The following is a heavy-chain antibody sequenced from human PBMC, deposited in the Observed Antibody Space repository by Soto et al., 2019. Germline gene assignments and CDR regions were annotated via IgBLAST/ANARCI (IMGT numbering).Heavy chain of an antibody. CDR2: IYYSGST. CDR3: ARDYGGYYGMDV. J-gene: IGHJ6*02. CDR1: GCSISSYY. D-gene: IGHD4-17*01. V-gene: IGHV4-59*08. Sequence: SETLSLTCTVSGCSISSYYWSWIRQPPGKGLEWIGYIYYSGSTNYNPSLKSRVTISVDTSKNQFSLKLSSVTAADTAVYYCARDYGGYYGMDVWGQGTTVTVSS.